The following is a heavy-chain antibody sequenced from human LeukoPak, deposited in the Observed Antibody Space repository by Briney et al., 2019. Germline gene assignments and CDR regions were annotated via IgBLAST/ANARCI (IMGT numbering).Heavy chain of an antibody. J-gene: IGHJ4*02. D-gene: IGHD4-11*01. V-gene: IGHV3-23*01. Sequence: PGGSLRLSCVASGFTFKNCAMSWVRQAPGEGREWVSGINYSGGHKYYADSVKGRFTISSDSSKNTLSLQMNSLTTEDTAVYYCAKDDSMTLDHFDYWGQGALVTVSS. CDR2: INYSGGHK. CDR1: GFTFKNCA. CDR3: AKDDSMTLDHFDY.